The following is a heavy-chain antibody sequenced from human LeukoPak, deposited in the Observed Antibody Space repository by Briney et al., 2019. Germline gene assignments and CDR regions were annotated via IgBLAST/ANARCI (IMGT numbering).Heavy chain of an antibody. D-gene: IGHD2-21*02. Sequence: GGSLRLSCAASGFTFSSYAMHWVRQAPGKGLEWVAVISYDGSNKYYADSVKGRFTISRDNSKNTLYLQMNSLRAEDTAVYYCARVPLAYCGGDCYFDYWGQGTLVTVSS. V-gene: IGHV3-30-3*01. CDR1: GFTFSSYA. CDR3: ARVPLAYCGGDCYFDY. J-gene: IGHJ4*02. CDR2: ISYDGSNK.